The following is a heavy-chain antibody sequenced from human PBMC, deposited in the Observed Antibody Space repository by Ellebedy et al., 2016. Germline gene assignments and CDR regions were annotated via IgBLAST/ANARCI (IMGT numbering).Heavy chain of an antibody. CDR2: ISYHGRT. D-gene: IGHD3-16*01. CDR1: GASVLSGPYS. V-gene: IGHV4-31*03. J-gene: IGHJ4*02. Sequence: SETLSLTCTVSGASVLSGPYSWSWIRQHPGKGLEWIGYISYHGRTYYNPSLKSRVNISVDPSENQFSLKLNSVTAADTAVYYCAREVGGDSYNYVKYYFDYWGQGTLVTVSS. CDR3: AREVGGDSYNYVKYYFDY.